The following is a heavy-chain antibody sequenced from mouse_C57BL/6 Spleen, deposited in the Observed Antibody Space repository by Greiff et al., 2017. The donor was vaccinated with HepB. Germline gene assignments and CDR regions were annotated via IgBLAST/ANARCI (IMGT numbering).Heavy chain of an antibody. V-gene: IGHV5-17*01. J-gene: IGHJ2*01. CDR3: ARGGDYPFDY. Sequence: EVMLVESGGGLVKPGGSLKLSCAASGFTFSDYGMHWVRQAPEKGLEWVAYISSGSSTIYYADTVKGRFTISRDNAKNTLFLQMTILRSEDTALYYCARGGDYPFDYWGQGTTLTVSS. D-gene: IGHD2-4*01. CDR1: GFTFSDYG. CDR2: ISSGSSTI.